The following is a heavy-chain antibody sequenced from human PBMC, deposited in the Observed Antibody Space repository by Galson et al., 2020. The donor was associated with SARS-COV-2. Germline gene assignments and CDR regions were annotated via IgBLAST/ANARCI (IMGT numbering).Heavy chain of an antibody. CDR3: ARDRGITGTTSVDY. CDR2: ISSSSSYI. CDR1: GFTFSSDS. J-gene: IGHJ4*02. V-gene: IGHV3-21*01. Sequence: GGSLRLSCAASGFTFSSDSMNWVRQPPGQGLEWVSSISSSSSYIYYADSVKGRFTISRDNAKNSLYLQMNSLRAEDTAVYYCARDRGITGTTSVDYWGQGTLVTVSS. D-gene: IGHD1-7*01.